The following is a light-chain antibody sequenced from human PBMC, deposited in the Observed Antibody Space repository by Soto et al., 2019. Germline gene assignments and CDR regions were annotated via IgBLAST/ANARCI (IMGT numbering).Light chain of an antibody. CDR3: QQANSFPLT. V-gene: IGKV1-12*01. Sequence: TQVTQYPSSQHATVGGRVTTTCPPSQGISSWLAWYQQKPGKAPKLLIYAASSLQSGVPSRFSGSGSGTDFTLTISSLQPEDFATYYCQQANSFPLTFGGGTKVDIK. CDR1: QGISSW. CDR2: AAS. J-gene: IGKJ4*01.